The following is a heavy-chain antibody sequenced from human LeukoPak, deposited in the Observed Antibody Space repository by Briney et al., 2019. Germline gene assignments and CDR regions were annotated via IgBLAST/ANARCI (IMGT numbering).Heavy chain of an antibody. V-gene: IGHV2-5*01. CDR2: IYWNDDR. Sequence: SGPTLVNPTQTLTLTCTLSGFSLSASGVGVGWIRQPPGRALEWLALIYWNDDRRYGPSLKSRLTITKDTSRNQVVLTMTNMDPVDTATYYCAHRATGHGFDIWGHGTLVTVSS. CDR1: GFSLSASGVG. D-gene: IGHD1-1*01. J-gene: IGHJ3*02. CDR3: AHRATGHGFDI.